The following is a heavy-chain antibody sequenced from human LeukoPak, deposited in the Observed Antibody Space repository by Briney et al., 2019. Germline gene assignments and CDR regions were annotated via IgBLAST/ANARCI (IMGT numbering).Heavy chain of an antibody. D-gene: IGHD3-3*01. Sequence: ASVKVSCKASGYTFTSFVINWVRQAPGQGPERMGIINPSGGSTSYTQKFQGRVTMTRDTSTSTVYMELSSLRSEDTAVYYCAREGFPPKISDFWSGLGPYYYYGMDVWGQGTTVTVSS. CDR2: INPSGGST. V-gene: IGHV1-46*01. CDR1: GYTFTSFV. CDR3: AREGFPPKISDFWSGLGPYYYYGMDV. J-gene: IGHJ6*02.